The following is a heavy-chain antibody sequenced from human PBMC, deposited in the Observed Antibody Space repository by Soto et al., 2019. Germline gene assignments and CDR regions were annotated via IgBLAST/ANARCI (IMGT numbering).Heavy chain of an antibody. J-gene: IGHJ6*02. D-gene: IGHD2-8*02. CDR1: GFAFTSYG. Sequence: ASVKVSCKTSGFAFTSYGVHWLLQAPGQRLEWMGWINAGNGNTRYSQKFQGRVTFTRDTSASTAYMELGSLRSEDTAVYYCARKIFCSRWCDNAMDVWGQGTTVTVSS. CDR2: INAGNGNT. V-gene: IGHV1-3*01. CDR3: ARKIFCSRWCDNAMDV.